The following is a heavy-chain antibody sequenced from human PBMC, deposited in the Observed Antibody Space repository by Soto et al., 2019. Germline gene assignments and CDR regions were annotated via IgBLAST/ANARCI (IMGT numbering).Heavy chain of an antibody. CDR1: GYTFTSYG. CDR2: ISAYNGNT. Sequence: ASVKVSCKASGYTFTSYGISWVRQAPGQGLEWMGWISAYNGNTNYAQKLQGRVTMTTDTSTSTAYMELRSLRSDDTAVYYCARRMAEEYYYGSGSPHYYGMDVWGQGTTVTVSS. J-gene: IGHJ6*01. D-gene: IGHD3-10*01. CDR3: ARRMAEEYYYGSGSPHYYGMDV. V-gene: IGHV1-18*01.